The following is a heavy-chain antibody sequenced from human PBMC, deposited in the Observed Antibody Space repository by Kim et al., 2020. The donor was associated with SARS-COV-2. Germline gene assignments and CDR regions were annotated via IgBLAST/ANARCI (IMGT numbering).Heavy chain of an antibody. CDR2: INSDGSST. CDR1: GFTFSSYW. V-gene: IGHV3-74*01. CDR3: ARSTDGYNHYFDY. J-gene: IGHJ4*02. D-gene: IGHD5-12*01. Sequence: GGSLRLSCAASGFTFSSYWMHWVRQAPGKGLVWVSRINSDGSSTSYADSVKGRFTISRDNAKNTLYLQMNSLRAEDTAVYYCARSTDGYNHYFDYWGQGTLVTVSS.